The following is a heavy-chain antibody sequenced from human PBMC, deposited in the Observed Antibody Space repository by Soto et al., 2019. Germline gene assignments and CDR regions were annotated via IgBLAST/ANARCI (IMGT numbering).Heavy chain of an antibody. CDR2: ISYDGSNK. J-gene: IGHJ3*02. CDR3: AKGQQGAYYDILTGYYGWLDDAFDI. CDR1: GFTFSSYG. D-gene: IGHD3-9*01. V-gene: IGHV3-30*18. Sequence: GGSLRLSCAASGFTFSSYGMHWVRQAPGKGLEWVAVISYDGSNKYYADSVKGRFTISRDNSKNTLYLQMNSLRAEDTAVYYCAKGQQGAYYDILTGYYGWLDDAFDIWGQGTMVTVSS.